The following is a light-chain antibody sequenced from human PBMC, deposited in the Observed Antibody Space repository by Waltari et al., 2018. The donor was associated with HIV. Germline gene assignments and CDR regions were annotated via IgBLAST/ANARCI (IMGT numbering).Light chain of an antibody. CDR1: QSVSSNY. CDR2: GAS. Sequence: EIVLTQSPGTLSLSPGERATLPCRASQSVSSNYLAWYQQKPGQAPRLLIYGASSRATGIPDRFSGSGSGTDFTLTISRLGPEDFAVYYCQQYGSSLRWTFGQGTKLEIK. CDR3: QQYGSSLRWT. J-gene: IGKJ2*02. V-gene: IGKV3-20*01.